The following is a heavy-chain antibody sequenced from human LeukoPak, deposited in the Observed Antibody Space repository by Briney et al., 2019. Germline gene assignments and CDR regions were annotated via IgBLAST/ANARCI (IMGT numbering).Heavy chain of an antibody. V-gene: IGHV4-34*01. D-gene: IGHD6-19*01. Sequence: PSETLSLTCAVYGGSFSGYYWSWIRQPPGKGLEWIGEINHSGSTNYNPSLKSRVTISVDTSKNQFSLKLSSVTAADTAVYYCAKDLWASSGWYPDYWGQGTLVTVSS. CDR3: AKDLWASSGWYPDY. J-gene: IGHJ4*02. CDR1: GGSFSGYY. CDR2: INHSGST.